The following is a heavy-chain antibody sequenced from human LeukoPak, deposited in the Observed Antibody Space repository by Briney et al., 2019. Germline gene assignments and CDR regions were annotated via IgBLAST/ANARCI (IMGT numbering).Heavy chain of an antibody. CDR1: GFTFDDYS. V-gene: IGHV3-43*01. Sequence: PGGSLRLSCAASGFTFDDYSMHWVRQGPGKGLEWVSLITWDGETYYADSAKGRVTIFRDNSKDSLYLQMNSLRTEDAALYYCARGMFRKIYYHGMDVWGQGTTVTVSS. D-gene: IGHD3-10*01. CDR3: ARGMFRKIYYHGMDV. J-gene: IGHJ6*02. CDR2: ITWDGET.